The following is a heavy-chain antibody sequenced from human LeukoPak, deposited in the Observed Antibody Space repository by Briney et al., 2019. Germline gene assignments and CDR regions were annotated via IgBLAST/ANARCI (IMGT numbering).Heavy chain of an antibody. V-gene: IGHV1-18*01. D-gene: IGHD4-23*01. CDR2: ISAYNGNT. CDR3: ARGGQLLTSDFDY. J-gene: IGHJ4*02. CDR1: GYTFIRYG. Sequence: ASVTVSFKAAGYTFIRYGISWVRQAPGKGLEWMGWISAYNGNTKNVQKFQGRVTMTTDTSTSIAYMELRSLRSDDTAVYYCARGGQLLTSDFDYWGQGTLVTVSS.